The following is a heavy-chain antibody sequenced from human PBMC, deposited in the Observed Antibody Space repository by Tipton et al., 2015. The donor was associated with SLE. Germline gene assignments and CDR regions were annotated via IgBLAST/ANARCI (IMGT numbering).Heavy chain of an antibody. CDR3: ARSGNYDSSGYPPFLDY. CDR2: INPSGDGGRP. D-gene: IGHD3-22*01. Sequence: QLVQSGAEVKKSGASVKISCKASGYSFTSHYLHWVRQAPGQGLEWMGVINPSGDGGRPTYAQTLQDRVTMTTDTSTSTAYMELRSLTSDDTAVYFCARSGNYDSSGYPPFLDYWGQGTLVTVSS. J-gene: IGHJ4*02. CDR1: GYSFTSHY. V-gene: IGHV1-46*01.